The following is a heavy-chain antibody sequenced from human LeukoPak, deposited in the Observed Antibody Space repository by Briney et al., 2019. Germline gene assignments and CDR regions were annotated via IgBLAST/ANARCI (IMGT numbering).Heavy chain of an antibody. CDR1: GGSISSYY. J-gene: IGHJ3*02. CDR3: ARDKDDYVWGSYRHYDAFDI. D-gene: IGHD3-16*02. V-gene: IGHV4-59*01. CDR2: IYYSGST. Sequence: SETLSLTCAVSGGSISSYYWSWIRQPPGKGLEWIGYIYYSGSTNYNPSLKSRVTISVGTSKNQFSLKLSSVTAADTAVYYCARDKDDYVWGSYRHYDAFDIWGQGTMVTVSS.